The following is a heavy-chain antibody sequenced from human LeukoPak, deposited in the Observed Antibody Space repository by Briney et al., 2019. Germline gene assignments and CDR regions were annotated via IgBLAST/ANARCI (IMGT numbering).Heavy chain of an antibody. Sequence: SETLSLTCAVYGGSFSGYYWSWIRQPPGKGLEWIGEINHSGSTNYNPSLKSRVTISVDTSKNQFSLKLSSVTAADTAVYYCARAGIAVAGNQLSGNRFDYWGQGTLVTVSS. CDR3: ARAGIAVAGNQLSGNRFDY. D-gene: IGHD6-19*01. CDR2: INHSGST. CDR1: GGSFSGYY. V-gene: IGHV4-34*01. J-gene: IGHJ4*02.